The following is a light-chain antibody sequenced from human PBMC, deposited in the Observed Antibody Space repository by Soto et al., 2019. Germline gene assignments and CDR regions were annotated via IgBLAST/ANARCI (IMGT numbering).Light chain of an antibody. CDR1: QGVSSSY. CDR3: QQYDNWPWT. J-gene: IGKJ1*01. Sequence: EIVLTPSPGTLSLSAGERATLSCRASQGVSSSYLAWYHQKPGQAPRLLIHGASSRVTGFPARFSGSGSGTDFTLTISSLQSDDFAVYYCQQYDNWPWTFGQGTKVDIK. CDR2: GAS. V-gene: IGKV3-15*01.